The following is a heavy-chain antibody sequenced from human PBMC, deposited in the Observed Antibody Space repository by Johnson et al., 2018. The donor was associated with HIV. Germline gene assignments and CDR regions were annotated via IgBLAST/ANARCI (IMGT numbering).Heavy chain of an antibody. CDR2: IKSKTGGGTT. CDR1: GFTLTKAW. J-gene: IGHJ3*01. Sequence: MMLVESGGGLVKPGGSLRLSCAASGFTLTKAWMSWVRQAPGKGLEWVGRIKSKTGGGTTDSAAPVQGRFTISRDNAKNTMYLQMNSLRAEDAAKYYCAKAQVLADDCFNVWGQGTVVTVSS. D-gene: IGHD2-8*02. CDR3: AKAQVLADDCFNV. V-gene: IGHV3-15*05.